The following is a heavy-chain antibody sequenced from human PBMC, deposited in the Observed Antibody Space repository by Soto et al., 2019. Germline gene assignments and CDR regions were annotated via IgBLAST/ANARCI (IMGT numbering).Heavy chain of an antibody. CDR3: AREEDTAMGLPGRFDP. CDR2: IIPIFGTA. V-gene: IGHV1-69*13. D-gene: IGHD5-18*01. J-gene: IGHJ5*02. CDR1: GGTFSSYA. Sequence: SVKVSCKASGGTFSSYAISWVRQAPGQGLEWMGGIIPIFGTANYAQKFQGRVTITADESTSTAYMELSSLRSEDTAVYYCAREEDTAMGLPGRFDPWGQGTLVTVSS.